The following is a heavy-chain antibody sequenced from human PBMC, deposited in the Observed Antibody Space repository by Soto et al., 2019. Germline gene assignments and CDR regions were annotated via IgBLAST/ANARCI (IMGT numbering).Heavy chain of an antibody. CDR1: GFSFGSYA. V-gene: IGHV3-23*01. Sequence: GGSRRLSCAASGFSFGSYALSWVRQAPGKGLEWVSTISGSDGKTFYADSVKGRFSISRDTSQSTLYLQMNSLRADDTAMYYCARWSYLDYWGQGTRVTVSS. CDR2: ISGSDGKT. CDR3: ARWSYLDY. D-gene: IGHD3-3*01. J-gene: IGHJ4*02.